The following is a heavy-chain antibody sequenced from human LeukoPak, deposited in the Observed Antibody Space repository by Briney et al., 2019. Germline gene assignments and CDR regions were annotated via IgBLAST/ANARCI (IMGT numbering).Heavy chain of an antibody. J-gene: IGHJ4*02. D-gene: IGHD5-18*01. CDR3: AKDLDGDTAMTTDY. Sequence: GGSLRLSCAASGFTFSSYGMHWVRQAPGKGLEWVSTISNNGGSTYHADSVKGRFTISRDNSKNTLYLQMNILRAEDTAVYFCAKDLDGDTAMTTDYWGQGTLVTVSS. CDR1: GFTFSSYG. CDR2: ISNNGGST. V-gene: IGHV3-23*01.